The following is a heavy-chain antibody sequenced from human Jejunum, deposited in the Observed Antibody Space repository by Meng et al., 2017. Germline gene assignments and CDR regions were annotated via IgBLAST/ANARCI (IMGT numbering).Heavy chain of an antibody. CDR3: AKEVEGGPSPLDC. CDR2: ISNGGT. D-gene: IGHD3-16*01. J-gene: IGHJ4*02. Sequence: GESLKISCAASGFTVSSNYMNWVRQAPGKGLEWVSGISNGGTYYADSVKGRFTISRDNSINTLYLQMNSLRAEDTAVYYYAKEVEGGPSPLDCWGQGTVVTVSS. V-gene: IGHV3-53*01. CDR1: GFTVSSNY.